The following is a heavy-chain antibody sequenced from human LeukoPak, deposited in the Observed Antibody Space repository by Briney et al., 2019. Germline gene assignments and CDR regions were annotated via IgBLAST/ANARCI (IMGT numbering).Heavy chain of an antibody. V-gene: IGHV3-74*01. CDR1: GFTLSNYW. J-gene: IGHJ4*01. CDR3: ARFVVVTAGDY. Sequence: GGXLRLSCXASGFTLSNYWMHWVRHAPGKGLVWVARLHSNGAFTTYADSVKGRFTISRDTAKNTLYLQMNSLRVEDTAVYYCARFVVVTAGDYWGQGTLVTVSS. CDR2: LHSNGAFT. D-gene: IGHD2-21*02.